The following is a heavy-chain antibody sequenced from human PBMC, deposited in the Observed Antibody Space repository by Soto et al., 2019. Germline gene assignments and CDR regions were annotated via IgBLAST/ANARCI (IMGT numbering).Heavy chain of an antibody. V-gene: IGHV1-69*13. Sequence: SVKVSCKASGGTFSSYAISWVRQAPGQGLEWMGGIIPIFGTANYAQKFQGRVTITADESTSTAYMELSSLRSEDTAVYYCARSSITIFGVVIMPTYAFDIWGQGTMVTVSS. CDR1: GGTFSSYA. J-gene: IGHJ3*02. D-gene: IGHD3-3*01. CDR3: ARSSITIFGVVIMPTYAFDI. CDR2: IIPIFGTA.